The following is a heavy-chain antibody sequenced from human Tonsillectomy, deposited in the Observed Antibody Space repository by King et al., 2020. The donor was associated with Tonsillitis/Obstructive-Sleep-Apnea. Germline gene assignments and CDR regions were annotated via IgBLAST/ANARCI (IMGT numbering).Heavy chain of an antibody. CDR1: GGSFSVYY. J-gene: IGHJ5*02. CDR3: ARAPCTIFGVVIGFDP. V-gene: IGHV4-34*12. D-gene: IGHD3-3*01. Sequence: VQLQQWGAGLLKPSETLSLTCAVYGGSFSVYYWSWILQPPGMGREWIGEIMHSGSTNSNPSFKSRVTISVDTSKNQFSLKLSSVTAADTAVYYCARAPCTIFGVVIGFDPWGQGTLVTVSS. CDR2: IMHSGST.